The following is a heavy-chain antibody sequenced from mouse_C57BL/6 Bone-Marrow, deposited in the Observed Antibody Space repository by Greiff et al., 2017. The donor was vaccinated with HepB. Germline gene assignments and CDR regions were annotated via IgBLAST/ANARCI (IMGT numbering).Heavy chain of an antibody. CDR2: IDPENGDT. D-gene: IGHD2-1*01. Sequence: EVQLQQSGAELVRPGASVKLSCTASGFNIKDDYMHWVKQRPEQGLEWIGWIDPENGDTEYASKFQGKATITADTSSNTAYLQLSSLTSEDTAVYCCTLLSRFAYWGQGTLVTVSA. CDR3: TLLSRFAY. J-gene: IGHJ3*01. V-gene: IGHV14-4*01. CDR1: GFNIKDDY.